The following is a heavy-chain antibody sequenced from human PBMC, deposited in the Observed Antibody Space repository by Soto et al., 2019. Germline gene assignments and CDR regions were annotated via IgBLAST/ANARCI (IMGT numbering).Heavy chain of an antibody. J-gene: IGHJ4*02. D-gene: IGHD3-22*01. CDR3: AGSLTYYHDTSRYLSFDY. CDR1: GGSISSGDYY. V-gene: IGHV4-30-4*02. Sequence: ASETLSLTCTVSGGSISSGDYYWSWIRQPPGKGLEWIGYIYYSGSTYYNPSLKSRVTISVDTSKNQFSLNLSSVTAADTAVYYCAGSLTYYHDTSRYLSFDYWGPGTQVTVSS. CDR2: IYYSGST.